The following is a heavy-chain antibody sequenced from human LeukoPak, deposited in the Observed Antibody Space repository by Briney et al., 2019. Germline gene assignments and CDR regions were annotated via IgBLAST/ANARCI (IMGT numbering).Heavy chain of an antibody. CDR1: GGTFSSYA. V-gene: IGHV1-69*13. Sequence: ASVKVSCKASGGTFSSYAISWVRQAPGQGLEWMGGIIPIFGTANYAQKFQGRVTITADESTSTAYMELSSLRSEDTAVYYCASLGYYDSSGYYYFDHWGQGTLVTVSS. D-gene: IGHD3-22*01. CDR2: IIPIFGTA. J-gene: IGHJ4*02. CDR3: ASLGYYDSSGYYYFDH.